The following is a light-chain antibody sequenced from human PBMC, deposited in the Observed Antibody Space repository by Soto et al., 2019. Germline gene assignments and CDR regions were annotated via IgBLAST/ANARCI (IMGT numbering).Light chain of an antibody. CDR1: QGISSY. J-gene: IGKJ1*01. Sequence: AIRMTQSPSSFSASTGDRVTITCRASQGISSYLAWYQQKPGKAPKLLIYAASTLQSGVPSRLSGSGSGTDFTLTISCLQAEDFATYYCQQYYSYPWTSGQGTKVEIK. CDR2: AAS. CDR3: QQYYSYPWT. V-gene: IGKV1-8*01.